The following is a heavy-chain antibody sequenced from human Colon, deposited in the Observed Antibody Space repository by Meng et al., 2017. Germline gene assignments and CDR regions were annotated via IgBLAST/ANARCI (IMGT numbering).Heavy chain of an antibody. V-gene: IGHV4-34*01. D-gene: IGHD3-9*01. Sequence: SETLSLTCAVYGGSFSGYYWSWIRQPPGKGLEWIGEINHSGSTNYNPSLKSRVTISVDTSKNQFSLKLSSVTAADTAVYYCARGLYDILTGYYIGAFDFWGQGTMVTVSS. J-gene: IGHJ3*01. CDR1: GGSFSGYY. CDR3: ARGLYDILTGYYIGAFDF. CDR2: INHSGST.